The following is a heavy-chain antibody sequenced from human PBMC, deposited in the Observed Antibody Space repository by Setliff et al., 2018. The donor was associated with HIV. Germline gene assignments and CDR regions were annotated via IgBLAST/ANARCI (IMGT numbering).Heavy chain of an antibody. CDR3: ARVWAMQQLVPGYWGGSTYSFDF. V-gene: IGHV3-21*01. Sequence: GGSLRLSCVASGFTFSRYAVSWVRQAPGKGLEWVSCIDGSSTYWKYADSVKGRFTISRDKSKSTLYLQMNSLRVEDTAVYYCARVWAMQQLVPGYWGGSTYSFDFWGQGTLVTVSS. J-gene: IGHJ4*02. D-gene: IGHD6-6*01. CDR1: GFTFSRYA. CDR2: IDGSSTYW.